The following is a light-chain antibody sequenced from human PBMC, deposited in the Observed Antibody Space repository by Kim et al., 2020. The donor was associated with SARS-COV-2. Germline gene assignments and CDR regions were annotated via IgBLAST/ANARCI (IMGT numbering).Light chain of an antibody. Sequence: ASVGDKVTITCRASQDIKIYLAWFQQKPGKVPERLIYDASTLHSGVPSRFSGSGSGTEFTLTISSLQPEDFAVYYCLQHNIYPLSFGQGTNVDIK. V-gene: IGKV1-17*03. J-gene: IGKJ1*01. CDR3: LQHNIYPLS. CDR1: QDIKIY. CDR2: DAS.